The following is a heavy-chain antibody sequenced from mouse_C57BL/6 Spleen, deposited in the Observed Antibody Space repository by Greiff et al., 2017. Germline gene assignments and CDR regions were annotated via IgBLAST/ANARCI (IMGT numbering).Heavy chain of an antibody. CDR3: AKGYGYDEGAGFAY. Sequence: VQLQQSGPELVQPGASVKISCKASGYSFTDYNMNWVKQSNGKSLEWIGVINPNYGTTSYNQKFKGKSTLTVDQSSSTAYMQLNSLTSEDSAVYYWAKGYGYDEGAGFAYWGQGTLVTVAA. D-gene: IGHD2-2*01. CDR2: INPNYGTT. J-gene: IGHJ3*01. V-gene: IGHV1-39*01. CDR1: GYSFTDYN.